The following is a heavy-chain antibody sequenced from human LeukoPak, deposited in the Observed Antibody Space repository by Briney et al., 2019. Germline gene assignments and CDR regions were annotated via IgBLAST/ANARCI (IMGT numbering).Heavy chain of an antibody. J-gene: IGHJ5*02. V-gene: IGHV3-23*01. CDR1: GFTFNNYA. CDR2: ISGSGGST. CDR3: AKLDSSWLGGDWFDP. Sequence: PGGSLRLSCAASGFTFNNYAMSWVRQAPGKGLEWVSAISGSGGSTYFADSVKGRFTISRDNSKNTLYLQVNSLRAEDTAVYYCAKLDSSWLGGDWFDPWGQGTLVTVSS. D-gene: IGHD6-13*01.